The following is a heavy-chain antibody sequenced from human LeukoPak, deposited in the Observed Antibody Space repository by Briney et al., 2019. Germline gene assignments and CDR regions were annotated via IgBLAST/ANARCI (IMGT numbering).Heavy chain of an antibody. V-gene: IGHV5-51*01. Sequence: GESLKISCKGSGYSFSNYWIGWVRQMPGKGLEWMGIIYPGDSDTRYDPSFQGQVTISADKSITTAYLQWSSLKASDSAMYYCARRFTYSSSSAPFDYWGQGTLVTVSS. J-gene: IGHJ4*02. CDR2: IYPGDSDT. CDR1: GYSFSNYW. D-gene: IGHD6-6*01. CDR3: ARRFTYSSSSAPFDY.